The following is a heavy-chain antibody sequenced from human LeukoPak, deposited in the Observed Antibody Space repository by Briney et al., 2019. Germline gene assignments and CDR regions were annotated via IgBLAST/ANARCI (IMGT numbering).Heavy chain of an antibody. D-gene: IGHD5-18*01. V-gene: IGHV4-31*03. Sequence: SETLSLTCTVSGGSISSGGYYWSWIRQHPGKGLEWIGYIYYSGSTYYNPSLKSRVTISVDTSKNQFSLKLSSVTAADTAVYYCARGGVDTAMVDYWGQGTLVTVSS. J-gene: IGHJ4*02. CDR3: ARGGVDTAMVDY. CDR1: GGSISSGGYY. CDR2: IYYSGST.